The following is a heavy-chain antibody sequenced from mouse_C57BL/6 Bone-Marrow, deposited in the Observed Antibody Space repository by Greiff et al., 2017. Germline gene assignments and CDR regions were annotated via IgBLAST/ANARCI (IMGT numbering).Heavy chain of an antibody. J-gene: IGHJ3*01. V-gene: IGHV1-69*01. Sequence: VQLQQPGAELVMPGASVKLSCKASGYTFTSYWMHWVKQRPGQGLEWIGEIDPSDSDTNYNQKFKGKSTLTVDKSSSTAYMQLSSLTSEDSAVYYCAREGSSPWFAYWGQGTLVTVSA. CDR2: IDPSDSDT. CDR3: AREGSSPWFAY. D-gene: IGHD1-1*01. CDR1: GYTFTSYW.